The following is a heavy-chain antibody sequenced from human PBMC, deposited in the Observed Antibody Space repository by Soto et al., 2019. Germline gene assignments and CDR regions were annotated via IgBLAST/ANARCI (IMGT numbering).Heavy chain of an antibody. CDR1: GGSVSSGSYY. Sequence: SETLSLTCTVSGGSVSSGSYYWSWIRQPPGKGLEWIGYIYYSGSTNYNPSLKSRVTISVDTSKNQFSLKLSSVTAADTAVYYCARDGGLLWFGELFGWFDPWGQGTLVTVSS. J-gene: IGHJ5*02. CDR3: ARDGGLLWFGELFGWFDP. CDR2: IYYSGST. D-gene: IGHD3-10*01. V-gene: IGHV4-61*01.